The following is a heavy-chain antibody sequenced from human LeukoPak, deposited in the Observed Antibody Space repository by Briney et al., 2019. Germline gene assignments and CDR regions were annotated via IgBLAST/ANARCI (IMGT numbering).Heavy chain of an antibody. V-gene: IGHV4-39*01. CDR3: ARGLWFGEFLDY. D-gene: IGHD3-10*01. CDR2: IYYSGST. CDR1: GGSISSGTYY. Sequence: SETLSLTCIVSGGSISSGTYYWGWIRQPPGKGLEWIGSIYYSGSTYYNPSLKSRVTISVDTSKNQFSLKLSSVTAADAAVYYCARGLWFGEFLDYWGQGTLVTVSS. J-gene: IGHJ4*02.